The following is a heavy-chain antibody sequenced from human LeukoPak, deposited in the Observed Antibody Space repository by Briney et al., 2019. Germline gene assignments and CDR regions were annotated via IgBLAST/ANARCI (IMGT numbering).Heavy chain of an antibody. CDR1: GGSFSGYY. V-gene: IGHV4-34*01. D-gene: IGHD2-21*01. J-gene: IGHJ6*03. CDR2: VNHKGTD. CDR3: ARYSNRDLNYYFMDV. Sequence: SETLSLTCAVYGGSFSGYYWSWTRQSPGKGLEWLGEVNHKGTDNYNPSFRRRATISVDTSNNQFSLRLTSVTAADTAVYFCARYSNRDLNYYFMDVWGNETTVTISS.